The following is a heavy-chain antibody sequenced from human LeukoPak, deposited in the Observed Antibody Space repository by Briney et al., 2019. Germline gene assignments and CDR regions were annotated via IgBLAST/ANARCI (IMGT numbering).Heavy chain of an antibody. J-gene: IGHJ3*02. CDR2: IYYSGST. Sequence: PSETLSLTCTVSGGSISSYYWSWIRQPPGKGLEWIGYIYYSGSTNYNPSLKSRVTISVDTSKNQFSLKLSSVTAADTAVYYCARDGAIAGDDAFDIWGQGTMVTVSS. D-gene: IGHD6-13*01. CDR1: GGSISSYY. CDR3: ARDGAIAGDDAFDI. V-gene: IGHV4-59*01.